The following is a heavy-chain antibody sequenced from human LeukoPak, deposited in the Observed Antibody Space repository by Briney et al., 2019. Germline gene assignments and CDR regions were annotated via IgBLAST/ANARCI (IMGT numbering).Heavy chain of an antibody. D-gene: IGHD6-19*01. CDR1: GFTFSSNY. Sequence: PGGSLRLSCAASGFTFSSNYMSWVRQAPGKGLEWVSVIYSGGSTYYADSVKGRFTISRDNSKNTLHLQMNSLRAEDTAVYYCAKRDTSGYYYFDYWGQGTLVTVSS. CDR3: AKRDTSGYYYFDY. J-gene: IGHJ4*02. CDR2: IYSGGST. V-gene: IGHV3-53*01.